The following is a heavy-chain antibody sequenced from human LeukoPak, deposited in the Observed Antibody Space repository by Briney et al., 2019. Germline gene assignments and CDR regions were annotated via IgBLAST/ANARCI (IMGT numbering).Heavy chain of an antibody. CDR3: ASSPFRTIFGVVIDRNLDY. J-gene: IGHJ4*02. CDR2: INHSGST. V-gene: IGHV4-34*01. Sequence: SETLSLTCAVYGGSFSGYYWSWIRQPPGKGLEWIGEINHSGSTNYNPSLKSRVTISVDTSKNQFSLKLSSVTAADTAVYYCASSPFRTIFGVVIDRNLDYWGQGTLVTVSS. D-gene: IGHD3-3*01. CDR1: GGSFSGYY.